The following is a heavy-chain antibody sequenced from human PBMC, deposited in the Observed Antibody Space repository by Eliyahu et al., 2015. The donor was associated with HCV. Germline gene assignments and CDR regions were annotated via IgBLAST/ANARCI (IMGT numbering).Heavy chain of an antibody. D-gene: IGHD6-19*01. V-gene: IGHV3-53*01. CDR1: GFTVSSNY. CDR2: IYSGGST. Sequence: EVQLVESGGGLIQPGGSLRLSCAASGFTVSSNYMSWVRQAPGKGLEWVSVIYSGGSTYYADSVKGRFTISRDNSKNTLYLQMNSLRAEDTAVYYCARDRRLGGSGWYFIGAFDIWGQGTMVTVSS. CDR3: ARDRRLGGSGWYFIGAFDI. J-gene: IGHJ3*02.